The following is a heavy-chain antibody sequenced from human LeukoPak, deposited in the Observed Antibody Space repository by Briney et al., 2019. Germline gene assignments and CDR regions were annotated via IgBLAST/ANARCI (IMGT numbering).Heavy chain of an antibody. CDR1: GFTFSNYS. CDR3: ASEFIVGATFDY. Sequence: GGSLRLSCAASGFTFSNYSLNWVRQAPGKGLEWVSYITSSGSTIYYADSVKGRFTISRDNAKTSLYLQMNSLRAEDTAVYYCASEFIVGATFDYWGQGTLVTVSS. J-gene: IGHJ4*02. V-gene: IGHV3-48*04. D-gene: IGHD1-26*01. CDR2: ITSSGSTI.